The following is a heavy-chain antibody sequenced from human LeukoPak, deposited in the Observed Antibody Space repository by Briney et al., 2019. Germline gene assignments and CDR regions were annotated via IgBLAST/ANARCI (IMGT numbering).Heavy chain of an antibody. D-gene: IGHD3-22*01. V-gene: IGHV3-23*01. CDR1: GFTFSSYA. J-gene: IGHJ4*02. CDR3: AKPPLIAAAGTARTYYYDSSGYYVDY. CDR2: ISGSGGST. Sequence: PGGSLRLSCAASGFTFSSYAMSWVRQAPGKGLEWVSAISGSGGSTYYADSVKGRFTISRDNSKNTLYLQMNSLRAEDTAVYYCAKPPLIAAAGTARTYYYDSSGYYVDYWGQGTLVTVSS.